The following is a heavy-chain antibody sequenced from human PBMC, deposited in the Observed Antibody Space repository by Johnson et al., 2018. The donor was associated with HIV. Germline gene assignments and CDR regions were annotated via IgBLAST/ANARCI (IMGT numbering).Heavy chain of an antibody. D-gene: IGHD3-10*01. CDR2: IYSGGST. CDR3: ARAVTPFGDWEAFDI. J-gene: IGHJ3*02. CDR1: GFTVSTQY. V-gene: IGHV3-66*01. Sequence: EQLVESGGGVVQPGRSLRLSCAASGFTVSTQYMTWVRQAPGKGLECVSVIYSGGSTYYAASVKGRFTISRDNSKNTLYFQMNSLRAEDTAVYYCARAVTPFGDWEAFDIWGQGTMVTVSS.